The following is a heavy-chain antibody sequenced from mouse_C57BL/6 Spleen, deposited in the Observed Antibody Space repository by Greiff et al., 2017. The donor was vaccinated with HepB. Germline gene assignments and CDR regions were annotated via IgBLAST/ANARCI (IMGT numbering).Heavy chain of an antibody. V-gene: IGHV1-82*01. J-gene: IGHJ2*01. D-gene: IGHD4-1*01. CDR2: IYPGDGDT. CDR3: ARSLTGDFDY. CDR1: GYAFSSSW. Sequence: QVQLKESGPELVKPGASVKISCKASGYAFSSSWMNWVKQRPGKGLEWIGRIYPGDGDTNYNGKFKGKATLTADKSSSTAYMQLSSLTSEDSAVYCCARSLTGDFDYWGQGTTLTVSS.